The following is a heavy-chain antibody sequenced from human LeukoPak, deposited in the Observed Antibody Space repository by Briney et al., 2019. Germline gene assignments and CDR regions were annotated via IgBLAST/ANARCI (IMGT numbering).Heavy chain of an antibody. D-gene: IGHD6-19*01. CDR3: ARDHNSHSVAVFDY. CDR2: INTDTGDT. V-gene: IGHV7-4-1*02. CDR1: GYTFTIYA. Sequence: ASVKVSCKASGYTFTIYAMNWVRQAPGQGLECMGWINTDTGDTTYAQGFTGRFVFSLDTSVSTAYLQISSLKAEDTAVYYCARDHNSHSVAVFDYWGQGTLVTVSS. J-gene: IGHJ4*02.